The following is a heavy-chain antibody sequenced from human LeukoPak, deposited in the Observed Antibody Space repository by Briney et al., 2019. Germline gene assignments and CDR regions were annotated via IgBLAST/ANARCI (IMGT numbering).Heavy chain of an antibody. V-gene: IGHV3-21*01. Sequence: GGSLRLSCAASGFTFSSYSMNWVRQAPGKGLEWVSSISSSGSYIYYADSVKGRFTISRDNAKNSLYLQMNSLRAEDTAVYYCARDLGTHDAFDIWGQGTMVTVSS. CDR1: GFTFSSYS. CDR2: ISSSGSYI. D-gene: IGHD1-1*01. CDR3: ARDLGTHDAFDI. J-gene: IGHJ3*02.